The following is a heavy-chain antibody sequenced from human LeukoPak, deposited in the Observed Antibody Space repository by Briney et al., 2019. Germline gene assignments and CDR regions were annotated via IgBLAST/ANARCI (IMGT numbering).Heavy chain of an antibody. Sequence: ASVKVSCKASGHTFTSYGISWVRQAPGQGLEWVGWINPNSGGTSYAQKFQGRVTMTRDTSISTAYMDLSRLRSDDTAVYYCARGFGGPWFDLWGQGTLVTVSS. D-gene: IGHD3-10*01. CDR3: ARGFGGPWFDL. J-gene: IGHJ5*02. V-gene: IGHV1-2*02. CDR2: INPNSGGT. CDR1: GHTFTSYG.